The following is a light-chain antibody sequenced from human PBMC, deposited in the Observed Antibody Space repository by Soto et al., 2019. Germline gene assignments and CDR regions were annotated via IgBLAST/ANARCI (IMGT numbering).Light chain of an antibody. CDR2: ASF. V-gene: IGKV1-39*01. Sequence: DIQMTQSPSQSVSVGDKVTITCRASHSISNFLNWYQQKAGKAPKLLIYASFNLQSGVPSRFSGSGSGTDFTLTISSLQPEDFATYYCQQNYITPYTFGQGTKLEIK. J-gene: IGKJ2*01. CDR1: HSISNF. CDR3: QQNYITPYT.